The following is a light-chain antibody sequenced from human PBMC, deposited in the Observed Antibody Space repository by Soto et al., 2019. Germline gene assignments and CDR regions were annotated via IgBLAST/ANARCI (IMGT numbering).Light chain of an antibody. J-gene: IGLJ1*01. Sequence: QSLLTQPASASGTPGPRVTISASGSSSNIGSNPVSWYQQRPGTAPKLLIYDNDERPSGVPVRFSGSKSATSASLAISGLQSEDEGDYYCATWDDSRNGYVFGPGTKVTVL. V-gene: IGLV1-44*01. CDR3: ATWDDSRNGYV. CDR1: SSNIGSNP. CDR2: DND.